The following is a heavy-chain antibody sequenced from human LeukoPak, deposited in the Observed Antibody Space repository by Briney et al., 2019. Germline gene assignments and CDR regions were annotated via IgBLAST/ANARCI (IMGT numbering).Heavy chain of an antibody. CDR3: VKDFDY. V-gene: IGHV3-23*01. CDR1: GFTFSSHA. J-gene: IGHJ4*02. CDR2: IGGSGSPI. Sequence: GGSLRLSCAASGFTFSSHAMSWVRQAPGKGLEWVSTIGGSGSPIFYTDSVKGRFTISRDNSRNTLHLRMNSLSAEDSAIYYCVKDFDYWGQGTPVTVSS.